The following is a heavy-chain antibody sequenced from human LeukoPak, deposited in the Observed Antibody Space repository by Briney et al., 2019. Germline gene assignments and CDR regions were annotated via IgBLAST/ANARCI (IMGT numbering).Heavy chain of an antibody. J-gene: IGHJ2*01. CDR1: GFTFDDYA. CDR2: ISWNSGSI. V-gene: IGHV3-9*01. D-gene: IGHD2-15*01. Sequence: GGSLRLSCAASGFTFDDYAMHWVRQAPGKGLEWVSGISWNSGSIGYADSVKGRFTISRDNAKNSLYLQMNSLRAEDTAVYYCAKGPSGNWYFDLWGRGTLVTVSS. CDR3: AKGPSGNWYFDL.